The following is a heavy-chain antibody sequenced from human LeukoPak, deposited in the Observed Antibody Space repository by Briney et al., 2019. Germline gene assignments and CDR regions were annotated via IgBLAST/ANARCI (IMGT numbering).Heavy chain of an antibody. J-gene: IGHJ4*02. V-gene: IGHV3-21*01. CDR2: ISSSSSYI. Sequence: GGSLRLSCAASGFTFSSYSMSWVRQAPGKGLEWVSSISSSSSYIYYADSVKGRFTISRDNAKNSLHLQMNSLRAEDTAVYYCARESGPTDFDYWGQGTLVTVSS. CDR1: GFTFSSYS. CDR3: ARESGPTDFDY. D-gene: IGHD2-8*02.